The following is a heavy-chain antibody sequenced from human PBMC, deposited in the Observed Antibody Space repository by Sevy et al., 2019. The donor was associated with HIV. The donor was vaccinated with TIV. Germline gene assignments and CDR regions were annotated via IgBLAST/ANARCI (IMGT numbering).Heavy chain of an antibody. Sequence: GGSLRLSCAASGFTFSSYEMNWVRQAPGKGLEWVSYISNSGTAMYYSDSVRGRFTMSRDNARRSLYLQMNSLRAEDTAVYYSARDLPPSATTVPHFDCWGQGALVTVSS. D-gene: IGHD4-4*01. CDR1: GFTFSSYE. J-gene: IGHJ4*02. CDR3: ARDLPPSATTVPHFDC. V-gene: IGHV3-48*03. CDR2: ISNSGTAM.